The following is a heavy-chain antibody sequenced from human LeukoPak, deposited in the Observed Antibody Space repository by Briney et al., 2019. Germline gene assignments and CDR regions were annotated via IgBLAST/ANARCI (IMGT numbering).Heavy chain of an antibody. V-gene: IGHV4-59*01. CDR2: IYYSGST. J-gene: IGHJ2*01. CDR3: AREVAVAGTSYWYFDL. CDR1: GGSISSYY. Sequence: SETLSLTCTVSGGSISSYYWSWIRQPPGKGLEWIGYIYYSGSTNYNPSLKSRVIISVDTSKNQFSLKLSSVTAADTAVYYCAREVAVAGTSYWYFDLWGRGTLVTVSS. D-gene: IGHD6-19*01.